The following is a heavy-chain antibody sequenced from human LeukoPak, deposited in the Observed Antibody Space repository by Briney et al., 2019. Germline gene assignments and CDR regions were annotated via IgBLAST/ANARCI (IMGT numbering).Heavy chain of an antibody. CDR1: GGSISSYY. D-gene: IGHD5-18*01. Sequence: SETLSLTCTVSGGSISSYYWSWIRQPPGKGLEWIGYIYYSGSTNYNPSLKSRVTISVDTSKNQFSLKLSSVTAADTAVYYCARDEGRGYSYGYDCWGQGTLVTVSS. CDR3: ARDEGRGYSYGYDC. CDR2: IYYSGST. J-gene: IGHJ4*02. V-gene: IGHV4-59*01.